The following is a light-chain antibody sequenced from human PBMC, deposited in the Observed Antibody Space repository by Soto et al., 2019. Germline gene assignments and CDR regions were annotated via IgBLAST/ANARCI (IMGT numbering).Light chain of an antibody. V-gene: IGLV2-8*01. Sequence: QSVLTQPASVSGSPGQSITISCTGTSSDVGGYDFVSWYQQHPGKAPQLIISEVNQRPSGVPDRFSGSKSGNTASLTVSGLQSEDEADYYCLAYAGRTTLVFGTGTKLTVL. CDR3: LAYAGRTTLV. CDR1: SSDVGGYDF. CDR2: EVN. J-gene: IGLJ1*01.